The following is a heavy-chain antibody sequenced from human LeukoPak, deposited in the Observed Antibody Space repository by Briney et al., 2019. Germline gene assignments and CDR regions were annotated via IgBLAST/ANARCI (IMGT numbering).Heavy chain of an antibody. CDR2: IYTSGST. CDR1: GGSISSSSYY. CDR3: ARDGSWYGSAFDI. Sequence: SETLSLTCTVSGGSISSSSYYWGWIRQPAGKGLEWIGRIYTSGSTNYNPSLKSRVTMSVDTSNNQFSLKLSSVTAADTAVYYCARDGSWYGSAFDIWGQGTMVTVSS. V-gene: IGHV4-61*02. D-gene: IGHD6-13*01. J-gene: IGHJ3*02.